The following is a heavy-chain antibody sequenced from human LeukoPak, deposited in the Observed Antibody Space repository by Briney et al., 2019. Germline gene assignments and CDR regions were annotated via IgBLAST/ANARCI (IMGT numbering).Heavy chain of an antibody. CDR3: ARGAYYYGSGSYEGDY. J-gene: IGHJ4*02. V-gene: IGHV4-4*07. Sequence: SETLSLTCTVSGGSVSSYYWSWIRQPAGKGLEWIGRIYTSGSTNYNPSLKSRVTMSVDTSKNQFSLKLSSVTAADTAVYYCARGAYYYGSGSYEGDYWGQGTLVIVSS. CDR2: IYTSGST. D-gene: IGHD3-10*01. CDR1: GGSVSSYY.